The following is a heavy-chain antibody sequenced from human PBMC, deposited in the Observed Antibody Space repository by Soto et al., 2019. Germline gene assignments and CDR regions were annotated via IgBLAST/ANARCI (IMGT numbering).Heavy chain of an antibody. V-gene: IGHV4-38-2*01. D-gene: IGHD3-10*01. CDR1: GYSINSDYY. CDR3: AKKGYYPSGKINLFDS. Sequence: LSLTCAVSGYSINSDYYWGWIRQPPGKGLEWIGSVDHSGRTYYSPSLRSRLTIFIDTSKNQFSLRLTSVTAADTAMYFCAKKGYYPSGKINLFDSWGPGTLVTVSS. CDR2: VDHSGRT. J-gene: IGHJ4*02.